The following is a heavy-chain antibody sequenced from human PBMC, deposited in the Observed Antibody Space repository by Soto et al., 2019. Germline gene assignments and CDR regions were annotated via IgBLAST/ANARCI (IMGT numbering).Heavy chain of an antibody. Sequence: LRLSCAASGFTFRYYGMHWVRQAPGKGLECVAVISHDGSNAFYADSVKGRFTISRDNSKNMLYLQMNSLKPEDTAVYYCAKDRGGDCSDNACYFGGDYWGRGNLVTVSS. CDR1: GFTFRYYG. CDR2: ISHDGSNA. V-gene: IGHV3-30*18. D-gene: IGHD2-15*01. CDR3: AKDRGGDCSDNACYFGGDY. J-gene: IGHJ4*02.